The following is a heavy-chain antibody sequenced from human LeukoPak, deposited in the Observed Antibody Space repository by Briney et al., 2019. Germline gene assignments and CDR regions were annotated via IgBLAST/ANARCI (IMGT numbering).Heavy chain of an antibody. CDR2: IIPIFGTA. D-gene: IGHD6-13*01. CDR3: AYGRSSWYSYTETNYYYYMDV. CDR1: GGTFSSYA. Sequence: ASVKVSCKASGGTFSSYAISWVRQAPGQGLEWMGGIIPIFGTANYAQKFQGRVTITTDESKSTAYMELSSLRSEDPAVYYCAYGRSSWYSYTETNYYYYMDVWGKGTTVTVSS. V-gene: IGHV1-69*05. J-gene: IGHJ6*03.